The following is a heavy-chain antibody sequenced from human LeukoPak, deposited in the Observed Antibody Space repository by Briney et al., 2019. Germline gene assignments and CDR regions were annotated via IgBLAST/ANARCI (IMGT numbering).Heavy chain of an antibody. D-gene: IGHD2-15*01. CDR2: ISGSGGST. V-gene: IGHV3-23*01. CDR3: AKGENVRYCSGGSCLPFDY. CDR1: GFTFSSYA. Sequence: GGSLRLSCAASGFTFSSYAMSWVRQAPGKRLEWVSAISGSGGSTYYADSVKGRFTISRDNSKNTLYLQMNSLRAEDTAVYYCAKGENVRYCSGGSCLPFDYWGQGTLVTVSS. J-gene: IGHJ4*02.